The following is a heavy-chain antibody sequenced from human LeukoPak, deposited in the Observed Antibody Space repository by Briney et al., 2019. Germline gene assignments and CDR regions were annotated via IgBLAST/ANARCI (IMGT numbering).Heavy chain of an antibody. D-gene: IGHD3-22*01. V-gene: IGHV1-69*05. J-gene: IGHJ3*02. Sequence: RASVKVSCKASGGTFSSYAISWVRQAPGQGLEWMGGIIPIFGTANYAQKFQGRVTITTDESTSTAYMELSSLRSEDTAVYYCARGYYYDSSGYTKDAFDIWGQGTMVTVSS. CDR1: GGTFSSYA. CDR2: IIPIFGTA. CDR3: ARGYYYDSSGYTKDAFDI.